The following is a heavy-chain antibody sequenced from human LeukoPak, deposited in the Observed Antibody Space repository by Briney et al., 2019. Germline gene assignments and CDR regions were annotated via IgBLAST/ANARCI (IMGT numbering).Heavy chain of an antibody. CDR2: FDPEDGET. Sequence: GASVKVSCKVSGYTLTELSMHWVRQAPGKGLEWMGGFDPEDGETIYAQKFQGRVTMTEDTSTDTAYMELSSLRSEDTAVYYCATDLTIRAASLYFDCWGQGTLVTVSS. D-gene: IGHD2-15*01. V-gene: IGHV1-24*01. CDR1: GYTLTELS. J-gene: IGHJ4*02. CDR3: ATDLTIRAASLYFDC.